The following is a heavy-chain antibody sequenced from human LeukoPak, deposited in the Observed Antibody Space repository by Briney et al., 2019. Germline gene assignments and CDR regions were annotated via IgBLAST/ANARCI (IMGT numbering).Heavy chain of an antibody. D-gene: IGHD5-12*01. Sequence: PSETLSLTCTVSGGSISSGGYYWSWIRQHPGKGLEWIGYIYYSGSTYYNPSLKSRVTISVDTSKNQFSLKLSSVTAADTAVYYCARVSIVATIIGWFDPWGQGTLVTVSS. CDR2: IYYSGST. J-gene: IGHJ5*02. CDR1: GGSISSGGYY. V-gene: IGHV4-31*03. CDR3: ARVSIVATIIGWFDP.